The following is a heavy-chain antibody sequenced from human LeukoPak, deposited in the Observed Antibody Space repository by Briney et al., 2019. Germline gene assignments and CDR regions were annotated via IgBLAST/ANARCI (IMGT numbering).Heavy chain of an antibody. J-gene: IGHJ4*02. V-gene: IGHV1-2*04. CDR2: INPNSGGT. CDR3: AREGQLLAGGGSGFDY. Sequence: ASVKVSCKASGYTFTGYYMHWVRQAPGQGLEWMGWINPNSGGTNYAQKFQGWVTMTRDTSISTAYMELSRLRSDDTAVYYCAREGQLLAGGGSGFDYWGQGTLVTVSS. CDR1: GYTFTGYY. D-gene: IGHD2-2*01.